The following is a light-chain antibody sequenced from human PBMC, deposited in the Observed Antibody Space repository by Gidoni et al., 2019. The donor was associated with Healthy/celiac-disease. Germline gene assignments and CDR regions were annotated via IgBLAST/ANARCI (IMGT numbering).Light chain of an antibody. CDR1: SSDVGGYNY. CDR3: RSYTSLSTLA. CDR2: DVS. V-gene: IGLV2-14*03. Sequence: QAALTQPASDPRSPGQPLTISCTGTSSDVGGYNYVSWYQKRTGKAPNLMIYDVSNRPSGASNRFSGSTSGYTASLTISVLQAEDAADYYGRSYTSLSTLAFGGGTKLTVL. J-gene: IGLJ2*01.